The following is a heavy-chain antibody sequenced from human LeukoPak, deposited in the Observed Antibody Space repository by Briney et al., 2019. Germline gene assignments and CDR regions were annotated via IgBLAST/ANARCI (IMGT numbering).Heavy chain of an antibody. V-gene: IGHV3-33*01. CDR1: GLTFSSYG. J-gene: IGHJ4*02. CDR3: ARVGAAIAAAASFDY. D-gene: IGHD6-13*01. CDR2: IWYDGSNK. Sequence: VGSLRLSCAASGLTFSSYGMHWVRQAPGKGLEWVAVIWYDGSNKYYADSVKGRFTISRDNSKNTLYLQMNRLRAEDTGVYYCARVGAAIAAAASFDYWGQGTLVTVSS.